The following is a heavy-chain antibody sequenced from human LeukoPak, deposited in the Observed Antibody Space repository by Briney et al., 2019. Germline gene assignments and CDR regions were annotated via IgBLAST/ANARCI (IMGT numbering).Heavy chain of an antibody. J-gene: IGHJ4*02. V-gene: IGHV3-48*03. Sequence: GGSPRLSCAASGFTFTSYEMNWVRQAPGKGLEWVSYISSSGSTTYYAHSVKGRFTISRDNAKNSLYLQMNSLRAEDTAVYYCAKNPMIGGQGTLVTVS. D-gene: IGHD3-22*01. CDR1: GFTFTSYE. CDR2: ISSSGSTT. CDR3: AKNPMI.